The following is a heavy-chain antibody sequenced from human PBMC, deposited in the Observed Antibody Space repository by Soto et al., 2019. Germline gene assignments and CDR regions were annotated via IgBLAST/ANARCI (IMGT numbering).Heavy chain of an antibody. Sequence: QVQLVQSGAEVKKPGSSVKVSCKASGGTFSSYTISWVRQAPGQGREWMGRIIPILGIANYAQQFQGRVTTTTDKSSGTAYMELSSVRSEETAVYYCASVGGGDLAVYGGGLLDYWGQGTMVTFSS. CDR3: ASVGGGDLAVYGGGLLDY. D-gene: IGHD3-10*01. CDR1: GGTFSSYT. V-gene: IGHV1-69*02. CDR2: IIPILGIA. J-gene: IGHJ4*02.